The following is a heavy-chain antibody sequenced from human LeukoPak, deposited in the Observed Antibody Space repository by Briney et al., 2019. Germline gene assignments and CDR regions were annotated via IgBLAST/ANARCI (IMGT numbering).Heavy chain of an antibody. J-gene: IGHJ5*02. D-gene: IGHD3-10*01. CDR2: INVDGSRK. CDR1: GFIFSNYW. CDR3: ARDLSFGAPYNWFDP. Sequence: GGSLRLSCAASGFIFSNYWMHWVRQVPGKGLLWVSRINVDGSRKIYADSVKGRFTISRDNAKNTLYLQMNNLRAEDTAVYYCARDLSFGAPYNWFDPWGQGTLVTVSS. V-gene: IGHV3-74*01.